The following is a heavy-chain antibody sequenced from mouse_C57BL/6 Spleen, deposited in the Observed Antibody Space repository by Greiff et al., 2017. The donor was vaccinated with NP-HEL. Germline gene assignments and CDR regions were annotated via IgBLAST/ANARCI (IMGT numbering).Heavy chain of an antibody. J-gene: IGHJ3*01. Sequence: EVQGVESGGGLVKPGGSLKLSCAASGFTFSSYAMSWVRQTPEKRLEWVATISDGGSYTYYPDNVKGRFTISRDNAKNNLYLQMSHLKSEDTAMYYCARVERPESFAYWGQGTLVTVSA. CDR3: ARVERPESFAY. CDR2: ISDGGSYT. V-gene: IGHV5-4*01. CDR1: GFTFSSYA.